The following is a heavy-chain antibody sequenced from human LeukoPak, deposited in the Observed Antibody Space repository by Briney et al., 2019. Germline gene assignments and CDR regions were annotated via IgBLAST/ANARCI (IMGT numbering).Heavy chain of an antibody. CDR1: GFTFSTYS. D-gene: IGHD2/OR15-2a*01. CDR3: AILSWDGRGSFY. CDR2: IRSNGENT. V-gene: IGHV3-23*01. Sequence: GGSLRLSCAASGFTFSTYSMSWVRQAPGKGLEWVSAIRSNGENTYYADSVRSRFTISRDNSRGKLSLQMNSMRADDTAVYFCAILSWDGRGSFYWGQGTLVSVS. J-gene: IGHJ4*02.